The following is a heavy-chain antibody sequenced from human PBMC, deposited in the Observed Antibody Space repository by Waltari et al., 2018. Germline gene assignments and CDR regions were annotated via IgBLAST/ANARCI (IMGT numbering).Heavy chain of an antibody. V-gene: IGHV3-21*01. CDR1: GFTFSSYS. CDR2: ISSSSSYI. J-gene: IGHJ4*02. Sequence: EVQLVESGGGLVKPGGSLRLSCAASGFTFSSYSMNWVRQAPGKGLEWVSSISSSSSYIYYADSVKGRFTISRDNAKNSLYLQMNSLRAEDTAVYYCARDARIVVVPAASYYFDYWGQGTLGTVSS. CDR3: ARDARIVVVPAASYYFDY. D-gene: IGHD2-2*01.